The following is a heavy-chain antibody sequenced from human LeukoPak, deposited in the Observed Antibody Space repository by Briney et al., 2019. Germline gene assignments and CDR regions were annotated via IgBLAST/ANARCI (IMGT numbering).Heavy chain of an antibody. CDR3: AREYRGYCSGSSCYGWFDP. V-gene: IGHV4-34*09. Sequence: SETLSLTCGVYGGSFSGYYWSWIRQPPGKGLEWIGEINHSGSTYYNPSLKSRVTVSMDTSKNQFSLKLNSVSAADTAVYYCAREYRGYCSGSSCYGWFDPWGQGTLVTVSS. CDR2: INHSGST. J-gene: IGHJ5*02. CDR1: GGSFSGYY. D-gene: IGHD2-15*01.